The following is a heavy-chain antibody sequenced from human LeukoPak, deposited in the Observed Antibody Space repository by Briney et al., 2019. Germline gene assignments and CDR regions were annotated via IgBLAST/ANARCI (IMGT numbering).Heavy chain of an antibody. Sequence: PGGSLRLSCATSGFTFSTYGMSWVRQAPGKGLEWVSSISGSGVSTYYGDSVKGRLTISTDNSKNTLYLQMNSLRAEDTAVYYCAKSTSSFDYWGQGILVTVSS. J-gene: IGHJ4*02. CDR1: GFTFSTYG. V-gene: IGHV3-23*01. CDR3: AKSTSSFDY. CDR2: ISGSGVST. D-gene: IGHD6-19*01.